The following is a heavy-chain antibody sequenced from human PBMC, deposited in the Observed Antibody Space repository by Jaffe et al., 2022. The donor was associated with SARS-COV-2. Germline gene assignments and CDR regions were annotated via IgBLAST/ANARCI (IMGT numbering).Heavy chain of an antibody. CDR1: GFTFSDTY. J-gene: IGHJ4*02. V-gene: IGHV3-11*01. CDR2: ISGRGSPI. D-gene: IGHD1-7*01. Sequence: QVQLVESGGGLVKPGGSLRLSCAASGFTFSDTYMTWVRQAPGKGLEWVSYISGRGSPIYYADSVKGRFTISRDNAKNSLFLRMDNLRAEDTAMYYCASMKWNYSPRFDFWGQGTLVTVSS. CDR3: ASMKWNYSPRFDF.